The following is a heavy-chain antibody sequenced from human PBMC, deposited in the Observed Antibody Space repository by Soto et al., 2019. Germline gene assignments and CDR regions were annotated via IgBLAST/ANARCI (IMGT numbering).Heavy chain of an antibody. CDR2: INGGNDKT. CDR3: ARVGYFDSGGLPRPYGY. Sequence: ASVKVSCKASGYNFTTYAIYWARQAPRQRLEWLGWINGGNDKTGYSQRFQGRLTITKKTSATTAFMELSNLRSEDTAVYYCARVGYFDSGGLPRPYGYRGQGPLFTVSS. D-gene: IGHD3-22*01. V-gene: IGHV1-3*01. CDR1: GYNFTTYA. J-gene: IGHJ4*02.